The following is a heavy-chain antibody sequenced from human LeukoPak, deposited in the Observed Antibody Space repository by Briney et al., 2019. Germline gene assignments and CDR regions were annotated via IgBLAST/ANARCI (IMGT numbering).Heavy chain of an antibody. CDR2: IKTDGSAT. CDR3: ASATHVPAAIPVLRFLEWSD. CDR1: GFAFSNFW. D-gene: IGHD3-3*01. J-gene: IGHJ4*02. Sequence: GGSLRLSCTASGFAFSNFWMHWVRQAPGKGLVWVSRIKTDGSATNYADSVKGRFTISRDNAKNTLYLQMNSLRAEDTAVYYCASATHVPAAIPVLRFLEWSDWGQGTLVTVSS. V-gene: IGHV3-74*01.